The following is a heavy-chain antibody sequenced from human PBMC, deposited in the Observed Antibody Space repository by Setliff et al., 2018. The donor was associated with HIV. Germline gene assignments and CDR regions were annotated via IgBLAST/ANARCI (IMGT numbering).Heavy chain of an antibody. V-gene: IGHV3-48*04. J-gene: IGHJ4*02. CDR2: ISSSSDSI. D-gene: IGHD5-18*01. CDR3: ATDVDTATVFWGSHYLDY. Sequence: GGSLRLSCAASGFTFSTYNMNWVRQAPGKGLEWVSYISSSSDSIYYADSVRGRFTVSRDNAKNSLYLQMNILRAEDTAVYYCATDVDTATVFWGSHYLDYWGRGTLVTVSS. CDR1: GFTFSTYN.